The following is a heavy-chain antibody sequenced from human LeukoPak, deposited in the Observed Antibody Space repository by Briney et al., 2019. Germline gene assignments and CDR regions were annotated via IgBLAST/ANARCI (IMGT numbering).Heavy chain of an antibody. D-gene: IGHD4-17*01. Sequence: SVKVSCKASGGTFSSYAISWVRQAPGQGLEWMGRIIPILGIANYAQKFQGRVTITADKSTSTAYMELSSLRSEDTAVYYCARDRTVTMYPYYFDYWGQGTLVTVSS. CDR1: GGTFSSYA. CDR3: ARDRTVTMYPYYFDY. J-gene: IGHJ4*02. CDR2: IIPILGIA. V-gene: IGHV1-69*04.